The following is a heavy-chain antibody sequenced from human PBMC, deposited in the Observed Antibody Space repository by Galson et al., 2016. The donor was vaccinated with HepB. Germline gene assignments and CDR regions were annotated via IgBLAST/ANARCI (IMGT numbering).Heavy chain of an antibody. V-gene: IGHV3-11*06. CDR1: GFIFSDYY. J-gene: IGHJ6*02. D-gene: IGHD1-1*01. CDR2: ISSSSSHT. Sequence: SLRLSCAASGFIFSDYYMTWTRQAPGKGLEWISAISSSSSHTNYADSLKGRFTISRDNAKNSLYLEMNSLRAEDTAVYYCVKVGTLYAMDVWGQGTTVTVSS. CDR3: VKVGTLYAMDV.